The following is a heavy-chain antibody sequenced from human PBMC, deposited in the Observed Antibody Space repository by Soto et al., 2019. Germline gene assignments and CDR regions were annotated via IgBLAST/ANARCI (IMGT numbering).Heavy chain of an antibody. CDR1: GSGVSSNSSA. CDR2: RYYRSQWLN. Sequence: SQTLSVTCAISGSGVSSNSSAWNCIRQSPARGLEWLGRRYYRSQWLNDYADSVKSRITIKPDTSKNQFSLELDSVTPEDTAVYYCAREKGYYHDSRGPFDYWGLGTMVTVSS. D-gene: IGHD3-22*01. CDR3: AREKGYYHDSRGPFDY. J-gene: IGHJ4*02. V-gene: IGHV6-1*01.